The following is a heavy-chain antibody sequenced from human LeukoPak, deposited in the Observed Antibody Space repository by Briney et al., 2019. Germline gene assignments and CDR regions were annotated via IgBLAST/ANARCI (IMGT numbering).Heavy chain of an antibody. CDR1: GYTLTEIS. V-gene: IGHV1-46*01. Sequence: EASVKVSCKVSGYTLTEISMHWVRQAPGQGLEWMGVINPSGVSTTNAQKFQGRVTMTWDTSTSTVYMELSSLRSEETAVYYCARRYSGYDFGYWGQGTLVTVSS. J-gene: IGHJ4*02. D-gene: IGHD5-12*01. CDR2: INPSGVST. CDR3: ARRYSGYDFGY.